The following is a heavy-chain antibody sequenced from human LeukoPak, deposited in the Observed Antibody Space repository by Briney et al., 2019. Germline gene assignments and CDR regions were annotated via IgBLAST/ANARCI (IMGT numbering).Heavy chain of an antibody. CDR1: GFTFSSYW. CDR3: ARDNLLQSLDY. CDR2: IKQDGSEK. Sequence: GGSLRLSCAASGFTFSSYWMSWVRQAPGKGLEWVANIKQDGSEKYYVDSVKGRFTISRDNAKNSLYLQMNSLRAEDTAVYFCARDNLLQSLDYWGQGTLVTVSS. D-gene: IGHD1-1*01. V-gene: IGHV3-7*01. J-gene: IGHJ4*02.